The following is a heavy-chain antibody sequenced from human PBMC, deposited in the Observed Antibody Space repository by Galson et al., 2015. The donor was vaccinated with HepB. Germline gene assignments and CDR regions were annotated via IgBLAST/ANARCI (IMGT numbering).Heavy chain of an antibody. V-gene: IGHV3-21*01. J-gene: IGHJ6*02. D-gene: IGHD6-6*01. CDR3: ARGIAARPWGYYGMDV. CDR1: GFTFSSYS. CDR2: ISSSSSYI. Sequence: SLRLSCAASGFTFSSYSTNWVRQAPGKGLEWVSSISSSSSYIYYADSVKGRFTISRDNAKNSLYLQMNSLRAEDTAVYYGARGIAARPWGYYGMDVWGQGTTVTVSS.